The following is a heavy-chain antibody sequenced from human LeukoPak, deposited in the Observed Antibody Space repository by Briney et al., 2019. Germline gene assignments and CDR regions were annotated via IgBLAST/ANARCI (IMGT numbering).Heavy chain of an antibody. J-gene: IGHJ4*02. CDR1: GDSVSSNSAA. Sequence: SQALSLTCAISGDSVSSNSAAWNWIRQSPSRGLEWLGRTYYRSKWYNDYAVSVRSRITINPDTSKNQFSLKLSSVTAADTAVYYCASPPGAGYWGQGTLVTVSS. CDR3: ASPPGAGY. CDR2: TYYRSKWYN. D-gene: IGHD3-10*01. V-gene: IGHV6-1*01.